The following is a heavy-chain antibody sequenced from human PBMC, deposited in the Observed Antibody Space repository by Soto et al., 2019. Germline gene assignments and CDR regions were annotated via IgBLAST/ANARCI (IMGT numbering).Heavy chain of an antibody. CDR3: ARGTRFLTGNSVSYFDY. Sequence: ASVKVSCKASGYTFTSYAMHWVRQAPGQRLEWMGWINAGNGNTKYSQKFQGRATITRDTSASTAYMELSSLRSEDTAVYYCARGTRFLTGNSVSYFDYWGQGTLVTVSS. D-gene: IGHD1-1*01. J-gene: IGHJ4*02. V-gene: IGHV1-3*01. CDR1: GYTFTSYA. CDR2: INAGNGNT.